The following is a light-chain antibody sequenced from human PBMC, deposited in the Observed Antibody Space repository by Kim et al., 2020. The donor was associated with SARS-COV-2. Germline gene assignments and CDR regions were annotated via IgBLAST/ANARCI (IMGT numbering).Light chain of an antibody. V-gene: IGLV3-19*01. J-gene: IGLJ2*01. CDR3: NSRASNDNVV. CDR1: SLRSYY. Sequence: SSELTQDPAVSVALGQTVRITCQGDSLRSYYATWYQQKPGQAPILVIYGKNNRPSGIPDRFSGSSSGNTASLTITGTQAGDEADYYRNSRASNDNVVFGGGTKLTVL. CDR2: GKN.